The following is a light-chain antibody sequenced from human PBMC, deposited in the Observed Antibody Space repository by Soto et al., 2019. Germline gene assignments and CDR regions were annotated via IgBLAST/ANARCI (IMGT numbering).Light chain of an antibody. CDR3: QQYGSSGT. Sequence: EIVLTQSPGTLSMSPGESATLSCRASQSVSNNYLAWYQQNPGQAPRLRIYGASNRATGIPDRFSGSGSGTDFTLTISRLEPEEFAVYYCQQYGSSGTFGQGTKGEIK. CDR1: QSVSNNY. J-gene: IGKJ1*01. CDR2: GAS. V-gene: IGKV3-20*01.